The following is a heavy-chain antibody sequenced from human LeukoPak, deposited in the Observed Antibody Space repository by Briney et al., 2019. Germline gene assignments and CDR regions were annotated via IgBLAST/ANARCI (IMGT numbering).Heavy chain of an antibody. D-gene: IGHD3-10*01. V-gene: IGHV1-8*01. CDR2: INPNSGDT. J-gene: IGHJ6*02. CDR3: ARFRIHYGSGRPSGLDV. Sequence: WASVKVSCKPSGYTFTNFEVNWVRQTTGQGLEWMGWINPNSGDTAYAQKFQDRVTMTRNTSTSTAYMDLSSLSSDDTAVYYCARFRIHYGSGRPSGLDVWGQGTTVTVFS. CDR1: GYTFTNFE.